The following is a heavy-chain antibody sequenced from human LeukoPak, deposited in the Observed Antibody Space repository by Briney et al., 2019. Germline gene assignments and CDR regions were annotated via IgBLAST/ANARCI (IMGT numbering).Heavy chain of an antibody. Sequence: GGSLRPSCAASGFTFSDHWMSWVRQAPGKGLEWVANIKEDGSEKYYVDSVKGRFTISRDNAKNSLYLQMNILRAEDTAVYYCARGGSYFSSWGQGSLVTVSS. D-gene: IGHD1-26*01. J-gene: IGHJ4*02. V-gene: IGHV3-7*04. CDR3: ARGGSYFSS. CDR2: IKEDGSEK. CDR1: GFTFSDHW.